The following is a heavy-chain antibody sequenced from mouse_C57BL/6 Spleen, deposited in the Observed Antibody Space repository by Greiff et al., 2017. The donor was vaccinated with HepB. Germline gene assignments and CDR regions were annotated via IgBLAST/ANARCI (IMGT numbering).Heavy chain of an antibody. CDR1: GYTFTDYE. Sequence: QVQLQQSGAELVRPGASVTLSCKASGYTFTDYEMHWVKQTPVHGLEWIGAIDPETGGTAYNQKFKGKAILTADKSSSTAYMELRSLTAEDSAVYDCTRGLRRRDYAMDYWGQGTSVTVSS. D-gene: IGHD2-12*01. CDR2: IDPETGGT. J-gene: IGHJ4*01. CDR3: TRGLRRRDYAMDY. V-gene: IGHV1-15*01.